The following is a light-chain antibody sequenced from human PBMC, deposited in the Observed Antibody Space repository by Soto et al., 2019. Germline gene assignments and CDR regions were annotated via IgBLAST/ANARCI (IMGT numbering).Light chain of an antibody. CDR2: EVS. J-gene: IGLJ1*01. Sequence: QSVLTQPASVSGSPGQTITIPCTGTSSDVGAYNYVSWYQQHPGKAPKLMIYEVSNRPSGVSDRFSGSKSGNTASLTISGLQAADEADYYCSSKRTTASLVFGTGTRSPS. CDR3: SSKRTTASLV. CDR1: SSDVGAYNY. V-gene: IGLV2-14*01.